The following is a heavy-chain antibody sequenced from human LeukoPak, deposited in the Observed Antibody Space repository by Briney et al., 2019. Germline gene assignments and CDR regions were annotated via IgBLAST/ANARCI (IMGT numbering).Heavy chain of an antibody. J-gene: IGHJ6*02. V-gene: IGHV3-23*01. CDR3: ASPGGGAAAGINYYYYGMDV. Sequence: PGGSLRLSCAASGFTFSSYAMSWVRQAPGKGLEWVSAISGSGGSTYYADSVKGRFTISRDNSKNTLYLQMNSLRAEDTAVYYCASPGGGAAAGINYYYYGMDVWGQGTTVTVSS. CDR1: GFTFSSYA. D-gene: IGHD6-13*01. CDR2: ISGSGGST.